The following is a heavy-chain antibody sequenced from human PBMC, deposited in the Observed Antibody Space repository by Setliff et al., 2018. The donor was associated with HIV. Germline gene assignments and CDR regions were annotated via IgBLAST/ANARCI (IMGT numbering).Heavy chain of an antibody. CDR2: IKEDGGGK. Sequence: GGSLRLSCAASGFTFSTYWMSWVRQSPGKGLEWVANIKEDGGGKYYMDSVKGRFTISRDNAKNSLFLQMSGLRAEDTGLYYCATLNYDDGESFQGLFRHYYYYYMDVWGKGTTVTVSS. D-gene: IGHD3-22*01. CDR3: ATLNYDDGESFQGLFRHYYYYYMDV. V-gene: IGHV3-7*01. J-gene: IGHJ6*03. CDR1: GFTFSTYW.